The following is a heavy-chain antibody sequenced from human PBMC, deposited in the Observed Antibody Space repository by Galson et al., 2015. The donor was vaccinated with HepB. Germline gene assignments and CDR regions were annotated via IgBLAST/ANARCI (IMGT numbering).Heavy chain of an antibody. J-gene: IGHJ4*02. V-gene: IGHV1-69*08. CDR3: ATPFKLNDGRSVLYS. Sequence: SVKVSCKASEDIFDNHPITWVRQAPGQGLEWMGTIIPIVGPTNYAQKFQGRVTITADKSTHTTYMEMSSLTSDDTAVFFCATPFKLNDGRSVLYSWGQGTLVTVSS. D-gene: IGHD1-1*01. CDR2: IIPIVGPT. CDR1: EDIFDNHP.